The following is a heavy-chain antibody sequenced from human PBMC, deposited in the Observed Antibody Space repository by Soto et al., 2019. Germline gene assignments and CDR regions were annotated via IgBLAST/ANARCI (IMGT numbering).Heavy chain of an antibody. J-gene: IGHJ6*02. CDR1: GYTFTSYG. CDR2: ISAYNGNT. CDR3: ARYYYDSSGYYYTYYYYYGMGV. V-gene: IGHV1-18*01. Sequence: QVQLVQSGAEVKKPGASVKVSCKASGYTFTSYGISWVRQAPGQGLEWMGWISAYNGNTNYEQKLQGRVTMTTDTSTSTAYMELRSLRSDDTAVYYCARYYYDSSGYYYTYYYYYGMGVWGQGTTVTVSS. D-gene: IGHD3-22*01.